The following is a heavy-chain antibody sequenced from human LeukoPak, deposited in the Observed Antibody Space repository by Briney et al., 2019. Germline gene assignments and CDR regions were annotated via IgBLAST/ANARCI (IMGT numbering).Heavy chain of an antibody. CDR3: ARHQATAYYYGPPDY. D-gene: IGHD3-10*01. J-gene: IGHJ4*02. Sequence: PSETLSLSCTVSGGSVTSSSYCWGWIRQPPGMGVEWIGTVYYSGSAFYNPSLKSRVTISVDTSKNQFSLKLSSVTAADTAVYYCARHQATAYYYGPPDYWGQGTLVTVSS. CDR2: VYYSGSA. CDR1: GGSVTSSSYC. V-gene: IGHV4-39*01.